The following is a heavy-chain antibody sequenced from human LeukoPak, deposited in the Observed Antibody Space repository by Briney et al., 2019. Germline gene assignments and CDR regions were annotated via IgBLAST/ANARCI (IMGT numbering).Heavy chain of an antibody. V-gene: IGHV1-69*06. Sequence: SVKVSCKASGGTFSSYAISWVRQAPGQGLEWMGGIIPIFGTANYAQKFQGRVTITADKSTSTAYMALSSLRSQDTAVYYCSSQTVTRSYYYYYYGIDVWGKGTTVTVSS. CDR3: SSQTVTRSYYYYYYGIDV. D-gene: IGHD4-17*01. CDR2: IIPIFGTA. CDR1: GGTFSSYA. J-gene: IGHJ6*04.